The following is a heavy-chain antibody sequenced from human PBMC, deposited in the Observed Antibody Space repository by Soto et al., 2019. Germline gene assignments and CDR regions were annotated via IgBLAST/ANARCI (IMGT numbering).Heavy chain of an antibody. CDR1: GYSISSGYY. D-gene: IGHD2-8*01. CDR2: IYHSGST. J-gene: IGHJ4*02. V-gene: IGHV4-38-2*01. CDR3: AAECTNGVCYRNY. Sequence: SETLSLTCAVSGYSISSGYYWGWIRQPPGKGLEWIGSIYHSGSTYYNPSLKSRVTISADKSISTAYLQWSSLKASDTALYYCAAECTNGVCYRNYWGKGTLVPVSS.